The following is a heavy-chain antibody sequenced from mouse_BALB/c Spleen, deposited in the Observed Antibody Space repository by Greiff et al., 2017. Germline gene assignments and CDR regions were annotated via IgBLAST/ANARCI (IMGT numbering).Heavy chain of an antibody. CDR2: IWGDGST. J-gene: IGHJ4*01. CDR1: GFSLTGYG. CDR3: ARDRDYDGDYYAMDY. V-gene: IGHV2-6-7*01. Sequence: VQGVESGPGLVAPSQSLSITCTVSGFSLTGYGVNWVRQPPGKGLEWLGMIWGDGSTDYNSALKSRLSISKDNSKSQVFLKMNSLQTDDTARYYCARDRDYDGDYYAMDYWGQGTSVTVSS. D-gene: IGHD2-4*01.